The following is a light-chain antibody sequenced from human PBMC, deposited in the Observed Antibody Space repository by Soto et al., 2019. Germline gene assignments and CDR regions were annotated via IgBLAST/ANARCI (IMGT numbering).Light chain of an antibody. V-gene: IGKV1-39*01. J-gene: IGKJ1*01. CDR1: HSINNY. Sequence: QMTQSPSSLSASVGDRVIITCRADHSINNYLNWYQQKPGQVPKLLIYAASTLKSGVPSRFSGSGSGRVFPPIINSLQPEDFATYYWQQSYRTLGTFGRGTRVEI. CDR3: QQSYRTLGT. CDR2: AAS.